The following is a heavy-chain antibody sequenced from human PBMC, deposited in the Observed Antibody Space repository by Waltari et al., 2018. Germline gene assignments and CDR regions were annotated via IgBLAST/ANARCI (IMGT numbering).Heavy chain of an antibody. Sequence: EVQLVEPGGGLVQPVGSLRLSCAASGFTFRSYALSWVRQAPGKGLEWVSAISGSGGSTYYADSVKGRFTISRDNSKNTLYLQMNSLRAEDTAVYYCAKSPYDYIWGSYRYWFDYWGQGTLVTVSS. D-gene: IGHD3-16*02. CDR1: GFTFRSYA. V-gene: IGHV3-23*04. CDR2: ISGSGGST. J-gene: IGHJ4*02. CDR3: AKSPYDYIWGSYRYWFDY.